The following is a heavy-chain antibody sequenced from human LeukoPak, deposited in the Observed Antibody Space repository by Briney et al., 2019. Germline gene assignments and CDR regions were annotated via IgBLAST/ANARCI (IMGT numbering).Heavy chain of an antibody. J-gene: IGHJ4*02. V-gene: IGHV3-74*01. CDR3: ARGGGYSCGGFDY. Sequence: GGSLRLSCAASGFTFSSYWMHWVRQAPGKGLVWVSRINSDGSSTSYADSVKGRFTISRDNAKNTLYLQMNSLRAEDTAVYYCARGGGYSCGGFDYWGQGTLVTVSS. CDR1: GFTFSSYW. D-gene: IGHD5-18*01. CDR2: INSDGSST.